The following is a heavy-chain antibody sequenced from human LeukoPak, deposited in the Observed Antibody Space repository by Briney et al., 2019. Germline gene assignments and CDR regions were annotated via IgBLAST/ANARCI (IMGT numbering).Heavy chain of an antibody. CDR1: GFTFSSYW. CDR3: ARVPPGAASVLRLDY. CDR2: TKQDGSEK. D-gene: IGHD3-3*01. V-gene: IGHV3-7*01. Sequence: GGSLRLSCAASGFTFSSYWMSWVRQAPGKGLEWVANTKQDGSEKYYVDSVKGRFTISRDNAKNSLYLQMNSLRAEDTAVYYCARVPPGAASVLRLDYWGQGTLVTVSS. J-gene: IGHJ4*02.